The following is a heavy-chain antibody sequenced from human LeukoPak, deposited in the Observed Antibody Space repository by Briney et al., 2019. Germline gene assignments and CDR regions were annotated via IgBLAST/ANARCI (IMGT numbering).Heavy chain of an antibody. CDR3: ARVPCSSASCYDDFFDY. Sequence: GGSLRLSCAVSGFTFSGYAMHWVRRAPGKGLEWVAVISHDGDNKYFADSVKGRFTISRDNSKNTHYLQMNSLRAEDTAVYYCARVPCSSASCYDDFFDYWGKGTLVTVSS. CDR1: GFTFSGYA. J-gene: IGHJ4*02. V-gene: IGHV3-30*04. CDR2: ISHDGDNK. D-gene: IGHD2-2*01.